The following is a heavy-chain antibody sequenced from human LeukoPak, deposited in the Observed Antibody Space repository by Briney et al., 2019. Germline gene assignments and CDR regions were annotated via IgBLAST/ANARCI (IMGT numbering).Heavy chain of an antibody. V-gene: IGHV4-59*12. J-gene: IGHJ6*02. Sequence: PSETLSLTCTVSGGSISSYYWSWIRQPPGKGLEWIGYIYYSGSTNYNPSLKSRVTISVDTSKNQFSLKLSSVTAADTAVYYCARDRNFDFWSGYYTRSYYYGMDVWGQGTTVTVSS. CDR2: IYYSGST. CDR3: ARDRNFDFWSGYYTRSYYYGMDV. D-gene: IGHD3-3*01. CDR1: GGSISSYY.